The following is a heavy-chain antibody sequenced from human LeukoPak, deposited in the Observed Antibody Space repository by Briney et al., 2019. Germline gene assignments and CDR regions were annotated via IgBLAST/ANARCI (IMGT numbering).Heavy chain of an antibody. V-gene: IGHV3-9*01. CDR3: AKDSGPIAAAGATLGY. Sequence: PGGSLRLSCAASGFTFEDYAMHWVRQAPGKGLEWVSGISWNSGSIGYADSVKGRFTISRDNAKNSLYLQMNSLRAEDTALYYCAKDSGPIAAAGATLGYWGQGTLVTVSS. J-gene: IGHJ4*02. D-gene: IGHD6-13*01. CDR1: GFTFEDYA. CDR2: ISWNSGSI.